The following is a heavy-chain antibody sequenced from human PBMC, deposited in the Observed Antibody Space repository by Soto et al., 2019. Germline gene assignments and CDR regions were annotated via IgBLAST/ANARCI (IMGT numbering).Heavy chain of an antibody. CDR2: IYYSGTT. Sequence: SETLSLTCTVSGGSVSSGSYYWTWIRQPPGKGLEWLGYIYYSGTTNYNPPLKSRITISVDTSGNQFSLTLSSVTAADTAVYYCARDSSDFEAFDIWGQGTMVSVSS. CDR3: ARDSSDFEAFDI. J-gene: IGHJ3*02. V-gene: IGHV4-61*01. D-gene: IGHD3-22*01. CDR1: GGSVSSGSYY.